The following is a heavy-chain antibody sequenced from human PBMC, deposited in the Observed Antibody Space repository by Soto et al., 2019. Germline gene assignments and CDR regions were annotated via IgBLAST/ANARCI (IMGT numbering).Heavy chain of an antibody. CDR1: GGSFSGYY. D-gene: IGHD6-13*01. Sequence: PSETLSLTCAVCGGSFSGYYWSWIRQPPGKGLEWIGEINHSGSTNYNPSLKSRVTISVDTSKNQFSLKLSSVTAAGTAVYYCARGFRYTAPDRGRAAGYYYYYGMDVWGQGTTVTVSS. CDR3: ARGFRYTAPDRGRAAGYYYYYGMDV. V-gene: IGHV4-34*01. J-gene: IGHJ6*02. CDR2: INHSGST.